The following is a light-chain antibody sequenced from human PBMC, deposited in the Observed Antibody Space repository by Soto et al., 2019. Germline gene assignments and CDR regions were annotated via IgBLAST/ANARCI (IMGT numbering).Light chain of an antibody. Sequence: EIVMTRSPATLSVSPGERVTLSCTASQSVSSNLAWYQHKPGQAPRLLIYGASTRTTGVPARFSGSGSGTEFTLTISSLQSEDFAVYYCQQYNNWVTFGGGTKVDIK. CDR1: QSVSSN. CDR3: QQYNNWVT. J-gene: IGKJ4*01. V-gene: IGKV3-15*01. CDR2: GAS.